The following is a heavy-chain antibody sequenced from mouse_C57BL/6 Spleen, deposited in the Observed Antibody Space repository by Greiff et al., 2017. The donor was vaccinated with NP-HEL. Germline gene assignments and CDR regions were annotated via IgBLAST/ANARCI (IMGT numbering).Heavy chain of an antibody. CDR2: ISSGGDYI. CDR3: TRGTGTHYGSSLGDY. V-gene: IGHV5-9-1*02. Sequence: EVHLVESGEGLVKPGGSLKLSCAASGFTFSSYAMSWVRQTPEKRLEWVAYISSGGDYIYYADTVKGRFTISRDNARNTLYLQMSSLKSEDTAMYYCTRGTGTHYGSSLGDYWGQGTSVTVSS. J-gene: IGHJ4*01. CDR1: GFTFSSYA. D-gene: IGHD1-1*01.